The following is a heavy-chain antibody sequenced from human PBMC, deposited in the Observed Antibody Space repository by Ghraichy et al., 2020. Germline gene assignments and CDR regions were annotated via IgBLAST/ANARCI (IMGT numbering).Heavy chain of an antibody. CDR1: GFSFGSHA. D-gene: IGHD1-26*01. CDR3: VAEVGPKEFGD. CDR2: ISYDAKYK. V-gene: IGHV3-30*03. Sequence: GGSLRLSCAASGFSFGSHAMHWARQAPGKGLEWVTVISYDAKYKDYSNSVKGRFTISRDNSKNTLYLQMNSLRPEDTAIYCCVAEVGPKEFGDWGQGTLVTVSS. J-gene: IGHJ4*02.